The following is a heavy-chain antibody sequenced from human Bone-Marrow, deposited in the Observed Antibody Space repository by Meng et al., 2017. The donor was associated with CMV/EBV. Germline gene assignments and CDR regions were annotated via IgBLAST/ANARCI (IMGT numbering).Heavy chain of an antibody. CDR2: IAHSGST. J-gene: IGHJ2*01. CDR1: GGSFSGYF. V-gene: IGHV4-34*01. D-gene: IGHD5-18*01. Sequence: SETLSLTCAVYGGSFSGYFWSWIRQPPGKGLEWIGEIAHSGSTNYNPSLKSRVTISVDTSKNQFSLKLSSVIAADTAVYYCARHQRGYRDWYFDLWGRDTLVTVSS. CDR3: ARHQRGYRDWYFDL.